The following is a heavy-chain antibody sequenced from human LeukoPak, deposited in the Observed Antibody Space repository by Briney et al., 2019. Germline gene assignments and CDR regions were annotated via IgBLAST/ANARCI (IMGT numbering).Heavy chain of an antibody. V-gene: IGHV3-74*01. CDR3: ASFGSSGYWLDY. CDR1: GFTFSNYW. Sequence: GGSLRLSRAASGFTFSNYWMHWVRQVPGKGLVWVSHINSDGTSTSYADSVKGRFTISRDNAKHTLYLQMNSLRAEDTAVYYCASFGSSGYWLDYWGQGALVTVSS. CDR2: INSDGTST. J-gene: IGHJ4*02. D-gene: IGHD3-22*01.